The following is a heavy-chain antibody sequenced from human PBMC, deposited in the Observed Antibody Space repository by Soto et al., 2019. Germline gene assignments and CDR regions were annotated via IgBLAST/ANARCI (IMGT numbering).Heavy chain of an antibody. CDR2: IKPDESEK. Sequence: EVQLVESGGGLVQPGGTLRLSCTASGFTISDSWMTWVRQAPGPGLEWVARIKPDESEKKYSDSVKGRFSISRDNAKYSMYLQMASLRGEDTAVYYCVRGGSNYASWGQGTLVTVSS. V-gene: IGHV3-7*01. CDR1: GFTISDSW. CDR3: VRGGSNYAS. D-gene: IGHD4-4*01. J-gene: IGHJ5*02.